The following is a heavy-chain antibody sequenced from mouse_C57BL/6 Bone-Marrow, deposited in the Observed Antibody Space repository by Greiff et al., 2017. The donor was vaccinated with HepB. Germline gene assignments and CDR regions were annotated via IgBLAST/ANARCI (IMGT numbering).Heavy chain of an antibody. J-gene: IGHJ4*01. CDR1: GYTFTSYG. CDR3: ARSGYDYDGYAMDY. D-gene: IGHD2-4*01. Sequence: LVRPGASVKLSCKASGYTFTSYGISWVKQRTGQGLEWIGEIYPRRGNTYYNEKFKGKATLTADKSSSTAYMELRSLTSEDSAVYFCARSGYDYDGYAMDYWGQGTSVTVSS. V-gene: IGHV1-81*01. CDR2: IYPRRGNT.